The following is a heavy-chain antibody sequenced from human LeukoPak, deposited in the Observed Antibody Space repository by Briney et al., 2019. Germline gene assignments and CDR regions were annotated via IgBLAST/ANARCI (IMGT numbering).Heavy chain of an antibody. Sequence: PGRSLRLSCAASGFTFISYGMQWVRQAPGKGLEWVAVISYDGSNKYYVDSVKGRFTISRDNSKNTLYLQMNSLRGEDTAVYYCAKSRAVAGSHANPSDYWGQGTLVTVSS. J-gene: IGHJ4*02. CDR1: GFTFISYG. V-gene: IGHV3-30*18. CDR3: AKSRAVAGSHANPSDY. D-gene: IGHD6-19*01. CDR2: ISYDGSNK.